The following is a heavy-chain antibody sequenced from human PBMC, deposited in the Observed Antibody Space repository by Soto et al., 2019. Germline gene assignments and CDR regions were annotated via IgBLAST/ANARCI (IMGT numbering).Heavy chain of an antibody. V-gene: IGHV4-59*01. CDR3: ARDVTGTSVDY. D-gene: IGHD1-1*01. Sequence: SETLSLTFTVSGASISNYYWSWIRQPPGKGLEWIGYIHYTGTANYNPSLKMRVTISVDTSKSQFSLKLTSVTAADTAFYYCARDVTGTSVDYWGQGTLVTVSS. CDR1: GASISNYY. CDR2: IHYTGTA. J-gene: IGHJ4*02.